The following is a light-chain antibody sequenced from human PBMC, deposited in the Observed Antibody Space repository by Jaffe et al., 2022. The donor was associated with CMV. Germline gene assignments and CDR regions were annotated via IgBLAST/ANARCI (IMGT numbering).Light chain of an antibody. J-gene: IGKJ1*01. CDR2: KAS. CDR1: QSVSSW. V-gene: IGKV1-5*03. CDR3: QQYNTYLT. Sequence: DIQMTQFPSTLSASVGDRVTITCRASQSVSSWLAWYQQKPGKAPKLLIYKASSLESGVPSRFRGSGSGTEFTLTIRGLQPDDFATYYCQQYNTYLTFGQGTKVEIK.